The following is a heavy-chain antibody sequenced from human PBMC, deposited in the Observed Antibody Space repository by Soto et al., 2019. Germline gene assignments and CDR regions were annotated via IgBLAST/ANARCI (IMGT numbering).Heavy chain of an antibody. J-gene: IGHJ4*02. CDR1: GFTFSSYA. CDR3: AKVPPGYCSGGSCFYFDY. D-gene: IGHD2-15*01. CDR2: ISGSGGST. Sequence: EVQLLESGGGLVQPGGSLRLSCAASGFTFSSYAMSWVRQAPGKGLEWVSAISGSGGSTYYADSVKGRFTISRDNSKNTLYLQINSLRAEDTAVYYCAKVPPGYCSGGSCFYFDYWGQGTLVTVSS. V-gene: IGHV3-23*01.